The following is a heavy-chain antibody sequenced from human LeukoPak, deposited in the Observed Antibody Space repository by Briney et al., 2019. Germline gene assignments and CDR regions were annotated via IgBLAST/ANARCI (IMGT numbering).Heavy chain of an antibody. V-gene: IGHV4-34*01. CDR2: INHSGST. CDR1: GGSFSGYY. J-gene: IGHJ4*02. CDR3: ARSGDYGSGFYYFDY. Sequence: SETLSLTCAVYGGSFSGYYWSWIRQPPGKGLEWIGEINHSGSTNYNPSLESRVTISVDTSKNQFSLKLSSVTAADTAVYYCARSGDYGSGFYYFDYWGQGTLVTVSS. D-gene: IGHD3-10*01.